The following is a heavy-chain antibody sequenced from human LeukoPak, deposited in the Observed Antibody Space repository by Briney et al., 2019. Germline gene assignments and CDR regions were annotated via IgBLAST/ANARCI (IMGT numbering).Heavy chain of an antibody. J-gene: IGHJ4*02. V-gene: IGHV4-34*01. CDR2: INHSGST. CDR3: ARGGFYGDYGIDY. D-gene: IGHD4-17*01. CDR1: GGSFSGYY. Sequence: SETRSLTGAVYGGSFSGYYWSWIRQPPGKGLEWIGEINHSGSTNYNPSLKSRVTISVDTSKNQFSLKLSSVTAADTAVYYCARGGFYGDYGIDYWGQGTLVTVSS.